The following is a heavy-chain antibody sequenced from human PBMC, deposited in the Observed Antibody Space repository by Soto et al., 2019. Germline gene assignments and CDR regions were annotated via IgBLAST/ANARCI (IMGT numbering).Heavy chain of an antibody. J-gene: IGHJ4*02. CDR2: IVPIFGSR. CDR1: GDSFSSYA. V-gene: IGHV1-69*12. D-gene: IGHD5-12*01. Sequence: QVQLVQSGAEVKKPGSSVKVSCKASGDSFSSYAMSWVRQAPGQGLEWMGGIVPIFGSRNYAQKLQGRVTITADESTSTVYMELTSLTSDDTAIYYCARDGDSGTYEYWGQGTLVTVSS. CDR3: ARDGDSGTYEY.